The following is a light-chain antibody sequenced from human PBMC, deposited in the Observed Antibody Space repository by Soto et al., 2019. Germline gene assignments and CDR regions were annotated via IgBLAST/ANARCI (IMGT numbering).Light chain of an antibody. V-gene: IGLV2-14*01. Sequence: QSVLTQPASVSGSPGQSITISCTGTSSDVRGYNFVSWYQHHPGKAPKLMIFEVSNPPSGVSTRFSGSQSGNTASLTISGFQAQDEADYYCSSYTSGATDVFGTGTKLTVL. CDR3: SSYTSGATDV. J-gene: IGLJ1*01. CDR2: EVS. CDR1: SSDVRGYNF.